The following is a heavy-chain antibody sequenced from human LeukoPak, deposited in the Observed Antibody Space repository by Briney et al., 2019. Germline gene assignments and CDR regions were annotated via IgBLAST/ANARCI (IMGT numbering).Heavy chain of an antibody. Sequence: GGSLRLSCAASGFTFSNYGMHWVRQAPGKGLEWVAVISYDGSNKYYADSVKGRFTISRDNSKNTLYLQMNSLRAEDTAVYYCAKSDTYRFDYWGQGTLVTVSS. D-gene: IGHD2-21*02. J-gene: IGHJ4*02. CDR1: GFTFSNYG. CDR3: AKSDTYRFDY. CDR2: ISYDGSNK. V-gene: IGHV3-30*18.